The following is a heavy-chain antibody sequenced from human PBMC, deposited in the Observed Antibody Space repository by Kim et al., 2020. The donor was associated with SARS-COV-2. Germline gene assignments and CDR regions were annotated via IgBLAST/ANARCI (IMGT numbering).Heavy chain of an antibody. D-gene: IGHD2-21*02. Sequence: GGSLRLSCAASGVAFSNYAMSWVRQAPGKGLEWVSSITGSGGGTYYADSVQGRFTISRDNSKRTLYLEMNGLRAEDTAIYYCAKDTLAVTAGIGYFFGMGVGGQGTTVTVSS. CDR1: GVAFSNYA. CDR2: ITGSGGGT. V-gene: IGHV3-23*01. J-gene: IGHJ6*02. CDR3: AKDTLAVTAGIGYFFGMGV.